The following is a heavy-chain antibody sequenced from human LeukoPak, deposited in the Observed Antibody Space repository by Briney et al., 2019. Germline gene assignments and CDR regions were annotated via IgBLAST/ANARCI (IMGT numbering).Heavy chain of an antibody. V-gene: IGHV4-30-2*01. CDR2: IYHSGST. CDR1: GGSISSGGYS. J-gene: IGHJ5*02. D-gene: IGHD3-22*01. CDR3: ARTRIGYYYDSSGYYEVPAWFDP. Sequence: SETLSLTCAVSGGSISSGGYSWSWIRQPPGKGLEWIGYIYHSGSTYYNPSLKSRVTMSVDTSKNQFSLKLSSVTAADTAVYYCARTRIGYYYDSSGYYEVPAWFDPWGQGTLVTVSS.